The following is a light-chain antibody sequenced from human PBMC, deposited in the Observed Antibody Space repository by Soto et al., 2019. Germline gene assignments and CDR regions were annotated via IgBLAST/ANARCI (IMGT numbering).Light chain of an antibody. CDR1: QTISSC. V-gene: IGKV1-5*03. Sequence: MTQSPATLFSSVGDRETITCRASQTISSCLAWYQQKPGKAPKLLIYKASTLKSGVPSRFSGSGSGTEFTLTITSRPPDDFATYLSQQHSCYSGAFYHGAKVAIK. J-gene: IGKJ1*01. CDR3: QQHSCYSGA. CDR2: KAS.